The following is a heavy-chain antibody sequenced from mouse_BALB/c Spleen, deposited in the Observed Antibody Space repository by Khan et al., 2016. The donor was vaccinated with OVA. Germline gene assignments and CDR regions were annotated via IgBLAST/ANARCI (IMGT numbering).Heavy chain of an antibody. J-gene: IGHJ3*01. D-gene: IGHD2-1*01. V-gene: IGHV1S132*01. CDR3: ARGYFGNYEFAY. CDR2: IFPGTGTT. Sequence: QVQLQQSGAELVKPGASVKLSCKTSGYTFTSYWIQWVKQRPGQGLGWIGRIFPGTGTTYYNENFKGKATLTVDTSSNPAYMQFSSLTSEDSAVYFCARGYFGNYEFAYWGQGTLVTVSP. CDR1: GYTFTSYW.